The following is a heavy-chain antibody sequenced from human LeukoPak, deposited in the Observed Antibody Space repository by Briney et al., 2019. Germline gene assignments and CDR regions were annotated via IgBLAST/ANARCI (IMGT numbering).Heavy chain of an antibody. CDR1: GFTFSSYW. J-gene: IGHJ6*03. CDR2: IRQDGSEK. D-gene: IGHD1-26*01. V-gene: IGHV3-7*01. CDR3: SRGGLLAYYYYYMDV. Sequence: GGSLRLSCAASGFTFSSYWMSWVRQAPGKGLEWVANIRQDGSEKYYVDSVKGRFTISRDNAKNSLYLQMNSLRAEDTAVYYCSRGGLLAYYYYYMDVWGKGTTVTVSS.